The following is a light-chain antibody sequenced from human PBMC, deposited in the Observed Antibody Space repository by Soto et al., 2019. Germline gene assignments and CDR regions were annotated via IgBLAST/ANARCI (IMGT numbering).Light chain of an antibody. V-gene: IGKV1-39*01. CDR1: QSISSY. Sequence: DIQMTQSPSSLSASVGDRVTITCRASQSISSYLNWYQQKPGKAPKLLIYAASSLQSGVPSRFSGSGTGTEFTLTISSLQPEDVATYYCQQSYSTPPWTFGQGTKVEIK. CDR2: AAS. CDR3: QQSYSTPPWT. J-gene: IGKJ1*01.